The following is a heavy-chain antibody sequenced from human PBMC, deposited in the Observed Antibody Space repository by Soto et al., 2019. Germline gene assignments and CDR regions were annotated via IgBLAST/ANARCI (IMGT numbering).Heavy chain of an antibody. V-gene: IGHV4-59*01. J-gene: IGHJ6*03. D-gene: IGHD3-10*01. Sequence: SETLSLTCTVSGGSISSYYWSWIRQPPGKGLEWIGYIYYSGSTNYNPSLKSRVTISVDTSKNQFSLKLSSVTAADTAVYYCAKMVRTYYSYRDFWGKGTTVTVSS. CDR1: GGSISSYY. CDR3: AKMVRTYYSYRDF. CDR2: IYYSGST.